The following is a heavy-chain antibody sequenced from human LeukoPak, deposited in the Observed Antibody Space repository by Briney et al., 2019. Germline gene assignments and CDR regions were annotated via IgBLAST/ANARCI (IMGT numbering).Heavy chain of an antibody. D-gene: IGHD2-2*01. J-gene: IGHJ4*02. CDR2: INPSGGST. Sequence: ASVKVSCKASGYTFTSYDMHWVRQAPGQGLEWMGIINPSGGSTTYAQKFQGRVTMTRDTSTSTVYMELSGLRSDDTAVYYCARPGGYCSSTSCLHYFDYWGQGTLVTVSS. CDR3: ARPGGYCSSTSCLHYFDY. CDR1: GYTFTSYD. V-gene: IGHV1-46*01.